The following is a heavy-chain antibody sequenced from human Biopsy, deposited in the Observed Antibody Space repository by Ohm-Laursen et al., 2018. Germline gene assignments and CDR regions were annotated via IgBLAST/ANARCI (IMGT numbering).Heavy chain of an antibody. V-gene: IGHV1-18*01. CDR1: GYTFTTYG. J-gene: IGHJ2*01. CDR3: ARFPLGAYDDSGSYRAVEHWYFDL. Sequence: ASVKVSCKASGYTFTTYGITWVRQAPGQGLEWMGWISGFTANTNYAQKFQGRVNLTADKSTTTAYMELSSLRSEDTAIYYCARFPLGAYDDSGSYRAVEHWYFDLWGRGTLVTVSS. D-gene: IGHD3-22*01. CDR2: ISGFTANT.